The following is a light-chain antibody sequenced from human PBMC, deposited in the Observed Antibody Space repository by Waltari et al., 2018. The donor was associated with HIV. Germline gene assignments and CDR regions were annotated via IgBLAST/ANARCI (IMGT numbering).Light chain of an antibody. CDR2: DAT. Sequence: HSALTQPASVSGSPGQSISISCPGTGSDIGVYDFFSWYQQHPGRPPKLIIYDATNRPSDVSDRFSASKSGTTASLTITGLQDEDEADYFCSSFTTSQTYVFGSGTRVTVL. V-gene: IGLV2-14*03. J-gene: IGLJ1*01. CDR3: SSFTTSQTYV. CDR1: GSDIGVYDF.